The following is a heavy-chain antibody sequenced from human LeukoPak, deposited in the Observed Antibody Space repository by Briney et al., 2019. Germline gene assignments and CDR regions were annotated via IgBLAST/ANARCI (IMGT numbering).Heavy chain of an antibody. CDR2: ISGSGGST. Sequence: GGSLKLSCAPPGFPFSSYAMSWVRQAPGKGLEWVSAISGSGGSTYYADSVKGRFTISRDNSKNTLYLQMNSLRAEDTAVYYCAKAYDYYGSELLFDPWGQGTLVTVSS. J-gene: IGHJ5*02. V-gene: IGHV3-23*01. D-gene: IGHD3-10*01. CDR1: GFPFSSYA. CDR3: AKAYDYYGSELLFDP.